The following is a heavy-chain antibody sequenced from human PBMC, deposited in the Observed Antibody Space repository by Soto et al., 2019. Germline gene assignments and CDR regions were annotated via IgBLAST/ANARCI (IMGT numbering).Heavy chain of an antibody. V-gene: IGHV2-5*02. CDR1: GFSLTTTGVG. CDR2: IYWDDDK. J-gene: IGHJ3*02. Sequence: QITLKESGPTLVKPTQTLTLTCTFSGFSLTTTGVGVGWIRQPPEKALEWLALIYWDDDKRYTPSLKSRLTLSKDTSKNQLVLTMTYMDPVDTATYYCAHIMITFGGIMRKDAFDIWGQGTVVTFSS. CDR3: AHIMITFGGIMRKDAFDI. D-gene: IGHD3-16*01.